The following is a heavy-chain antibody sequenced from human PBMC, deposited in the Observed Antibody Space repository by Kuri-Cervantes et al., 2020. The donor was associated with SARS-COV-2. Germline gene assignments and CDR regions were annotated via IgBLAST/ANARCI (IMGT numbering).Heavy chain of an antibody. CDR1: GYTFTGYY. V-gene: IGHV1-69*05. J-gene: IGHJ5*02. CDR3: ASTIFGVDNWFDP. D-gene: IGHD3-3*01. Sequence: SVKVSCKASGYTFTGYYMHWVRQAPGQGLEWMGGIIPIFGTANYAQKFQGRVTITTDESTSTAYMELSSLRSEDTAVYYCASTIFGVDNWFDPWGQGTLVTVSS. CDR2: IIPIFGTA.